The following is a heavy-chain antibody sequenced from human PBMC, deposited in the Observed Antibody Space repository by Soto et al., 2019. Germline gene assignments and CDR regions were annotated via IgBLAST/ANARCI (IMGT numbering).Heavy chain of an antibody. CDR1: GGTFSSYA. CDR2: IIPIFGTA. J-gene: IGHJ6*02. Sequence: QVQLVQSGSEVKKPGSSVKVSCKASGGTFSSYAISWVRQATGQGLEWLEGIIPIFGTANYVQNFQARATFTADESTSTAYRELSRLRSEDTAVYYCASKVVVVAATPTYYYGMDGWGQGTTVTVSS. V-gene: IGHV1-69*01. CDR3: ASKVVVVAATPTYYYGMDG. D-gene: IGHD2-15*01.